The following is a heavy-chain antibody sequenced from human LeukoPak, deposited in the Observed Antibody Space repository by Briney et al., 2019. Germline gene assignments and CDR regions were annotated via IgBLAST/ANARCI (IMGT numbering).Heavy chain of an antibody. CDR2: ISYDGSNK. D-gene: IGHD3-10*01. Sequence: GRSLRLSCAASGFTFSSYGMHWVRQAPGKGLEWAAVISYDGSNKYYADSAKGRFTISRDNSKNTLYLQMNSLRAEDTAVYYCARETGSSDASDIWGQGTMVAVSS. J-gene: IGHJ3*02. CDR3: ARETGSSDASDI. V-gene: IGHV3-30*03. CDR1: GFTFSSYG.